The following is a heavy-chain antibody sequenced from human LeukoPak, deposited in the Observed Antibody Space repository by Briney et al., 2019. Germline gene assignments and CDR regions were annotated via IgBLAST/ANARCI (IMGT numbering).Heavy chain of an antibody. CDR2: IIPIFGTA. J-gene: IGHJ6*02. Sequence: SVKVSCKASGGTFSSYAISWVRQAPGQGLEWMGGIIPIFGTANYAQKFQGRVTITADESTSTAYMELSSLRSEGTAVYYCARNEVVVPAATPRYYYYGMHVWGQGTTVTVSS. V-gene: IGHV1-69*01. CDR3: ARNEVVVPAATPRYYYYGMHV. D-gene: IGHD2-2*02. CDR1: GGTFSSYA.